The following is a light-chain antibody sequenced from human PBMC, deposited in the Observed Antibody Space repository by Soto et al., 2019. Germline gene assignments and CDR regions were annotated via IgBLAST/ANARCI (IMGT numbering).Light chain of an antibody. V-gene: IGKV3-15*01. Sequence: MTQSPSMLSAAVGDRVTISCRASQSVSSNLAWYQQKPGQAPRLLIHGASTRDTGIPARFSGSGSGTEFTLTISSLQSEDFAIYYCEQYNDWPITFGQGTRLEIK. J-gene: IGKJ5*01. CDR3: EQYNDWPIT. CDR2: GAS. CDR1: QSVSSN.